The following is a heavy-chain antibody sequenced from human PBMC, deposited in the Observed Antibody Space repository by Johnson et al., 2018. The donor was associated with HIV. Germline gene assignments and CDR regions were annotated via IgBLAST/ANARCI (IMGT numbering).Heavy chain of an antibody. J-gene: IGHJ3*01. CDR1: GFTFSSYD. CDR2: ISHDGYND. CDR3: ARAGGYCSGGSCYGQPPGGPNDAFDL. Sequence: QEQLVESGAGVVQPGWSLRLSCAASGFTFSSYDMPWVRQATGQGLEWVAVISHDGYNDDYGDSVKGRFTISRDNSTNRSYLQLNSLRPEDTAVHYCARAGGYCSGGSCYGQPPGGPNDAFDLWGQGTMVTVSS. D-gene: IGHD2-15*01. V-gene: IGHV3-30*03.